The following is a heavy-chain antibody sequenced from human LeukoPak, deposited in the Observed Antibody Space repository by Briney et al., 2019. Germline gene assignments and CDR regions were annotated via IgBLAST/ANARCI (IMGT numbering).Heavy chain of an antibody. CDR2: IYSGGST. Sequence: PGGSLRLSCAASGFTVSSGYMSWVRQAPGKGLEWVSVIYSGGSTYYADSVKGRFTISRDNAKNSLYLQMNSLRAEDTAVYYCARGVLGGYCSSTSCYLFDYWGQGTLVTVSS. V-gene: IGHV3-53*01. D-gene: IGHD2-2*01. CDR3: ARGVLGGYCSSTSCYLFDY. CDR1: GFTVSSGY. J-gene: IGHJ4*02.